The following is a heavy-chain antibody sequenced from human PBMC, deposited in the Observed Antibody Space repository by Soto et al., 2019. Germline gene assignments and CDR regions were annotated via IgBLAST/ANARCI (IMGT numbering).Heavy chain of an antibody. CDR3: AREPQVRSSDAFDI. Sequence: SETLSLTCAVYGGSFSGYYWSWIRQPPGKGLEWIGEINHSGSTTYNPSLKSRVTISVDTSKNQFSLKLSSVTAADTAVYYCAREPQVRSSDAFDIWGQGTMVTVSS. D-gene: IGHD6-13*01. V-gene: IGHV4-34*01. CDR2: INHSGST. CDR1: GGSFSGYY. J-gene: IGHJ3*02.